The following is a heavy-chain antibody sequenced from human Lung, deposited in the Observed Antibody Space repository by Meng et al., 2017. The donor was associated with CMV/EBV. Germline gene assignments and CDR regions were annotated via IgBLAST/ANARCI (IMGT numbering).Heavy chain of an antibody. D-gene: IGHD3-10*01. CDR3: ARISMIRGIIITGWFDP. CDR2: VNSYTGDT. J-gene: IGHJ5*02. V-gene: IGHV1-18*04. Sequence: SVKVSCXASGYSFNSYIISWVRQAPGQGLEWMGWVNSYTGDTGYAQQFQERITMTTDTSTTTVYMELRSLRTDDTAAYYCARISMIRGIIITGWFDPWGQGTLVTVSS. CDR1: GYSFNSYI.